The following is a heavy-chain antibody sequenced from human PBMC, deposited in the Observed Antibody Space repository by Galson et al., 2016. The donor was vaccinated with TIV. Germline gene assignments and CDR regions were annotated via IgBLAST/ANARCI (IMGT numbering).Heavy chain of an antibody. Sequence: SVKVSCKASGYIFTSWYMHWVRQAPGQGLEWVGIVNPSGGTTSYAQKFQGRVTMTRDTSTSTVYMELNSLKSEDTAVYYCARGPGYTYGYIFDYWGQGTPVTVAS. D-gene: IGHD5-18*01. CDR3: ARGPGYTYGYIFDY. V-gene: IGHV1-46*01. CDR2: VNPSGGTT. J-gene: IGHJ4*02. CDR1: GYIFTSWY.